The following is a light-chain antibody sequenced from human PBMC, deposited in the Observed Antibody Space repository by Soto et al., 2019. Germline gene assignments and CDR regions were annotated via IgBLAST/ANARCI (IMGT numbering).Light chain of an antibody. J-gene: IGKJ3*01. CDR3: QQGYSSPFT. CDR2: GAS. V-gene: IGKV1-39*01. Sequence: DIQMTQSPSSLSASVGDRVTITCRTSQTINTYLNWYQQKPGKAPKLLIYGASTLHSGVSSRLSGSGSGTDFSLTITNLQPEDFATYYCQQGYSSPFTFGPGTRVDV. CDR1: QTINTY.